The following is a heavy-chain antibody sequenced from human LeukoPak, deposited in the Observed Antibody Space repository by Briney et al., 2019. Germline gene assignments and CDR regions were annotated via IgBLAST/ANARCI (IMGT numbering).Heavy chain of an antibody. CDR1: GGSISSYY. CDR2: IYTSGST. V-gene: IGHV4-4*09. CDR3: ARANRDPWYFDL. J-gene: IGHJ2*01. Sequence: PPETLSLTCTVSGGSISSYYWSWIRQPPGKGLEWIGYIYTSGSTNYNPSLKSRVTISVDTSKNQFSLRLSSVTAADTAVYSCARANRDPWYFDLWGRGTLVTVSS. D-gene: IGHD5-24*01.